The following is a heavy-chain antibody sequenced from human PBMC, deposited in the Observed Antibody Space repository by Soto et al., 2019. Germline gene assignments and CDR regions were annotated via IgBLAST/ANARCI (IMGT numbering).Heavy chain of an antibody. D-gene: IGHD3-3*01. CDR3: ARGSTIFGVVILGY. J-gene: IGHJ4*02. CDR1: GGSISSGGYY. Sequence: QVQLQESGPGLVKPSQTLSLTCTVSGGSISSGGYYWSWIRQHPGKGLEWIGYIYYSGSTYYNPSIKSRVTISGDTSKNQCSLKLSSVTAASTAVYYCARGSTIFGVVILGYWGQGTLVTVSS. CDR2: IYYSGST. V-gene: IGHV4-31*03.